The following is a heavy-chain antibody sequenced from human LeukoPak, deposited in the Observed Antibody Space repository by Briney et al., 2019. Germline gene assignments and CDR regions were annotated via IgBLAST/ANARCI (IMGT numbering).Heavy chain of an antibody. J-gene: IGHJ4*02. CDR1: GFTFDDYA. D-gene: IGHD3-3*01. CDR3: AKDTGYSITIFGVNY. Sequence: ALRLSCAASGFTFDDYAMHWGRQAPGKGLEWVSGISWNSGSIGYADSVKGRFTISRDNAKNSLYLQTNSLRAEDTALYYCAKDTGYSITIFGVNYWGQGTLVTVSS. CDR2: ISWNSGSI. V-gene: IGHV3-9*01.